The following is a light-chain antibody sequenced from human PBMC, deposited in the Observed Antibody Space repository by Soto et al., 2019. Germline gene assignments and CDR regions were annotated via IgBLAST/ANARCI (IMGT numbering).Light chain of an antibody. CDR3: SSYADSNNLE. J-gene: IGLJ3*02. CDR2: GVN. V-gene: IGLV2-8*01. Sequence: QSALTQPPSASGSPGQSVTISCTGTSSYVGSRDYVSWYQQYPGNAPKLLIYGVNKRPSGVPDRFSGSKSGNTASLTVSGLQAEDEADYYCSSYADSNNLEFGGGTKLTVL. CDR1: SSYVGSRDY.